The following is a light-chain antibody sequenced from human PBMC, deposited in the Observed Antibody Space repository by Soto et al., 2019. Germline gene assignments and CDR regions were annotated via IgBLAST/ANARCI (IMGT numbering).Light chain of an antibody. V-gene: IGLV2-8*01. J-gene: IGLJ1*01. CDR3: TSYAGGNNV. Sequence: QSALTQPPSASGSPRQSVTISCTGTSSDVGGYNYVSWYQQHPDKVPKLIIYEVNKRPSGVPDRFSGSKSGNTASLTVSGLQAEDEGDYYCTSYAGGNNVFGTGTKVTVL. CDR2: EVN. CDR1: SSDVGGYNY.